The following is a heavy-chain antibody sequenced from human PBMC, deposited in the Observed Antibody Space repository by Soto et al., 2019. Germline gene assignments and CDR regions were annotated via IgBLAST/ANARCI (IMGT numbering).Heavy chain of an antibody. CDR2: ISSSSSTI. J-gene: IGHJ4*02. V-gene: IGHV3-48*02. D-gene: IGHD3-3*01. Sequence: EVQLVESGGGLVQPGGSLRLSCAAFGFTFSSYSMNWVRQAPGKGLEWVSYISSSSSTIYYADSVKGRFTISRDNAKNSLYLQMNSLRDEDTAVYYCARSTAYYDFWSGEDYWGQGTLVTVSS. CDR3: ARSTAYYDFWSGEDY. CDR1: GFTFSSYS.